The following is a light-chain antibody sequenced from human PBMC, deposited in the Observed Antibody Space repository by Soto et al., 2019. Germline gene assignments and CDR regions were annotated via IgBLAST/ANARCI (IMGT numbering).Light chain of an antibody. CDR2: SAS. J-gene: IGKJ3*01. Sequence: DIQMTQSPSSLSASAGDRVTITCRASQSINSYLNWYQQKPGKAPKLLISSASSLESGVPSRFSGSGSGTDFTLSISSLQLEDFATYYCQQSHSVPFTFGPGTKVDSK. CDR1: QSINSY. CDR3: QQSHSVPFT. V-gene: IGKV1-39*01.